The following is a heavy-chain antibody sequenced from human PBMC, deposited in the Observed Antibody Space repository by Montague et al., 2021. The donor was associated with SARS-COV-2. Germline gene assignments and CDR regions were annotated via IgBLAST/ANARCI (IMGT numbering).Heavy chain of an antibody. J-gene: IGHJ5*02. CDR2: IYHSGTT. CDR3: ALPLGGARFDP. D-gene: IGHD3-16*01. V-gene: IGHV4-4*02. Sequence: SETLSLTCTVSGGSVSSDNWWTWVRQPPGKRLEWIGDIYHSGTTNYSPSLQSRLTISLDKSKNQFSLKLMSVTAAETAEYYCALPLGGARFDPWGQGTLVNVSS. CDR1: GGSVSSDNW.